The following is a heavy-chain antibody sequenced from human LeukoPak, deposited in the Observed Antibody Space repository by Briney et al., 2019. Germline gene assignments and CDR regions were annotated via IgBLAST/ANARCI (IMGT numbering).Heavy chain of an antibody. CDR3: AKYGVDCSSTSCYPLYYMDV. Sequence: GSLSLSCAASGFTFDSYAMTWVRQAPGKGLEWVSSISGGGGITNYADSVKGRFTISRDNSKYTLFLQMNSLRAEDTAVYYCAKYGVDCSSTSCYPLYYMDVWGKGTTVTVPS. CDR2: ISGGGGIT. J-gene: IGHJ6*03. CDR1: GFTFDSYA. D-gene: IGHD2-2*01. V-gene: IGHV3-23*01.